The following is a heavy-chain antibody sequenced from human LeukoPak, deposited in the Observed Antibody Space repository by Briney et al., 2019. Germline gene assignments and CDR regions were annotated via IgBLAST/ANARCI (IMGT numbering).Heavy chain of an antibody. CDR2: NSGSGGST. CDR1: GFTFSSYA. D-gene: IGHD3-10*01. Sequence: GGSLRLSCAASGFTFSSYAMSWVRQAPGKGLEWVSANSGSGGSTYYADSVKGRFTISRDNSKNTLYLQMNSLRAEDTAVYYCARSYYGSGSYSPLDYWGQGTLVTVSS. CDR3: ARSYYGSGSYSPLDY. J-gene: IGHJ4*02. V-gene: IGHV3-23*01.